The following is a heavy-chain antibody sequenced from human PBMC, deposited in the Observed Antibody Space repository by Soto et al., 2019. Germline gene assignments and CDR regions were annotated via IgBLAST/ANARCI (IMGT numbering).Heavy chain of an antibody. CDR2: IYYSGNT. J-gene: IGHJ6*03. CDR3: ARKGAAASYSHYYMDV. D-gene: IGHD6-13*01. Sequence: QVQLQESGPGLVKPSETLSLTCTVSGGSISPYYWSWIRQPPGKGLEWIGYIYYSGNTNYNPSLESRDPISVDTSRNQFSLKLTSVTAADTAVYYCARKGAAASYSHYYMDVWGRGTTVTVSS. V-gene: IGHV4-59*01. CDR1: GGSISPYY.